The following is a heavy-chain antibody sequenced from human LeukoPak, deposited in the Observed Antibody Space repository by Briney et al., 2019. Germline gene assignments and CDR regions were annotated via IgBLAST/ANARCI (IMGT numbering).Heavy chain of an antibody. V-gene: IGHV4-34*01. J-gene: IGHJ3*02. CDR3: ARGRDSSSRSRSFFDI. D-gene: IGHD6-13*01. CDR2: INHSGST. Sequence: PSETLSLTCAVYGGSFSGYYWSWIRQPPGKGLEWIGEINHSGSTNYNPSLKSRVTISVDTSKNQFSLKLSSVTAADTAVYYCARGRDSSSRSRSFFDIWGQGTMVTVSS. CDR1: GGSFSGYY.